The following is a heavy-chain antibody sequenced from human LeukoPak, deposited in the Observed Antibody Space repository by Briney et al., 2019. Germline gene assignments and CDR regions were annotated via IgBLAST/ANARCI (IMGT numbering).Heavy chain of an antibody. CDR1: GGTFSSYA. V-gene: IGHV1-69*05. CDR2: IIPIFGTA. J-gene: IGHJ4*02. CDR3: ARDLSISSTSCPSH. Sequence: GASVKVSCKASGGTFSSYAISWVRQAPGQGLEWMGGIIPIFGTANYAQKFQGRVTITTDESTSTAYMELSSLRSEDTAVYYCARDLSISSTSCPSHWGQGTLVTVSS. D-gene: IGHD2-2*01.